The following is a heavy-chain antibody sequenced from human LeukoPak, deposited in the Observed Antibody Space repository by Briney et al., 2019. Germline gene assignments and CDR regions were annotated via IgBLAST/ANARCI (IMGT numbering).Heavy chain of an antibody. CDR3: ARDASITIFGVADVFDY. Sequence: ASVKVSCKASGYTFTSYGISWVRQAPGQGLEWMGWISAYNGNTNYAQKLQGRVTMTTDTSTSTAYMELRGLRSDDTAVYYCARDASITIFGVADVFDYWGQGTLVTVSS. CDR2: ISAYNGNT. CDR1: GYTFTSYG. J-gene: IGHJ4*02. D-gene: IGHD3-3*01. V-gene: IGHV1-18*01.